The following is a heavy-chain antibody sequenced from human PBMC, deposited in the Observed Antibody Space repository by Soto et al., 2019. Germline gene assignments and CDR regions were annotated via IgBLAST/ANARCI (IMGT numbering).Heavy chain of an antibody. J-gene: IGHJ4*02. V-gene: IGHV3-23*01. D-gene: IGHD5-12*01. CDR2: IGTSGGSP. CDR3: ARAGAGGCGYDTFDY. CDR1: GFSFNSYG. Sequence: EVQLLESGGGLVQPGGSLRISCAASGFSFNSYGMTWVRQAPGKGLEWVTGIGTSGGSPYFADSVKGRFTISRDNSKNTVYLQMNSLRVEDTAVYYCARAGAGGCGYDTFDYWGQGTLVTVSS.